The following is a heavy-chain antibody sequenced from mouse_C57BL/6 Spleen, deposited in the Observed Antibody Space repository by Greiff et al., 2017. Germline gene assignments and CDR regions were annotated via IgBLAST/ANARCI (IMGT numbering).Heavy chain of an antibody. CDR1: GFTFSSYA. CDR3: TRERAPYAMDD. Sequence: EVHLVESGEGLVKPGGSLKLSCAASGFTFSSYAMSWVRQTPEKKLEWVAYISSGGDYIYYADTVKGRFTISRDNARNTLYLQMSSLKSEDTAMYYCTRERAPYAMDDWGQGTSVTVSS. V-gene: IGHV5-9-1*02. J-gene: IGHJ4*01. D-gene: IGHD3-1*01. CDR2: ISSGGDYI.